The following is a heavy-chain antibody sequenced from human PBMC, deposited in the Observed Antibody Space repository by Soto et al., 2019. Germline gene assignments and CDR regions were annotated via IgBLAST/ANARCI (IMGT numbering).Heavy chain of an antibody. Sequence: SETLSLTCTVSGGSISSYYWSWVRQPPGKGLEWIGYIYYSGTHNYNPSFKSRLTISIDTSKNQFSLKLNSVTAADTAVYYCARVQMATLYFDYWGQGTLVTVSS. D-gene: IGHD5-12*01. V-gene: IGHV4-59*01. CDR2: IYYSGTH. CDR1: GGSISSYY. CDR3: ARVQMATLYFDY. J-gene: IGHJ4*02.